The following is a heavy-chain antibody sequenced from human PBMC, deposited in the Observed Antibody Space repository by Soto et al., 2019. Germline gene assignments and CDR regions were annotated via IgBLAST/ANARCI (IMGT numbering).Heavy chain of an antibody. CDR1: GGTFSSYA. J-gene: IGHJ4*02. V-gene: IGHV1-69*13. CDR2: IIPIFGTA. Sequence: ASVKVSCKASGGTFSSYAISWVRQAPGQGLEWMGGIIPIFGTANYAQKFQGRVTITADESTSTAYMELSSLRSEDTAVYYCATGAGWFGELLPYKVDYWGQGTLVTVSS. D-gene: IGHD3-10*01. CDR3: ATGAGWFGELLPYKVDY.